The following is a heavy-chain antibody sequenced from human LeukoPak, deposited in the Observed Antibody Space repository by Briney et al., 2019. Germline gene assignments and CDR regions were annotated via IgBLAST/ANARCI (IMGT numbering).Heavy chain of an antibody. J-gene: IGHJ4*02. CDR2: ISCSGSTI. Sequence: PGGSLRLSCAASGFTFSSYEMNWVRQAPGKGLEWVSYISCSGSTIYYADSVKGRFTISRDNAKNSLYLQMNSLRAEDTAVYYRARDHYDIVTGYSHFDYWGQGTLVTVSS. CDR3: ARDHYDIVTGYSHFDY. V-gene: IGHV3-48*03. CDR1: GFTFSSYE. D-gene: IGHD3-9*01.